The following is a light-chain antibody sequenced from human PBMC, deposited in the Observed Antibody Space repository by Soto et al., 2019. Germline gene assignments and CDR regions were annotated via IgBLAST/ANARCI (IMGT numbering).Light chain of an antibody. CDR3: AGWDDSLNAWV. CDR2: DDY. Sequence: QSVLTQPPAASGAPGQRATISCSGSSSNIGRNTVSWYQQFPGTAPKLLMYDDYQRPSGVPDRFSGSKSGSSASLAISGLQSDDEADYYCAGWDDSLNAWVFGGGTKLTVL. CDR1: SSNIGRNT. V-gene: IGLV1-44*01. J-gene: IGLJ3*02.